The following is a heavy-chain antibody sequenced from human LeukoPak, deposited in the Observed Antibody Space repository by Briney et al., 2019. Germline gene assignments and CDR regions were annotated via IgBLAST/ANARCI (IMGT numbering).Heavy chain of an antibody. V-gene: IGHV3-23*01. Sequence: PGGSLRLSCAASGFTFSSYAMSWVRQAPGKGLEWVPAISGSGGSTYYADSVKGRFTISRDNSKNTLYLQMNSLRAEDTAVYYCVVVVPAAHSFDYWGQGTLVTVSS. CDR1: GFTFSSYA. J-gene: IGHJ4*02. CDR3: VVVVPAAHSFDY. D-gene: IGHD2-2*01. CDR2: ISGSGGST.